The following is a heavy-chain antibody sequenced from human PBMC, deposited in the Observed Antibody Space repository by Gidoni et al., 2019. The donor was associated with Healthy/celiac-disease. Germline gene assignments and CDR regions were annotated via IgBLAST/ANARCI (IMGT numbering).Heavy chain of an antibody. J-gene: IGHJ3*02. CDR2: INPNRGGT. CDR3: ARWVQDFWSGYPNDAFDI. V-gene: IGHV1-2*06. Sequence: QVQLVQSGAEVKKPGASVKVSCKASGYTFTGYSMHWVRQAHGQGLEWMGRINPNRGGTSYAQKFQGRVTMTRDTSISTAYMELSRLRSDDTAVYYCARWVQDFWSGYPNDAFDIWGQGTMVTVSS. CDR1: GYTFTGYS. D-gene: IGHD3-3*01.